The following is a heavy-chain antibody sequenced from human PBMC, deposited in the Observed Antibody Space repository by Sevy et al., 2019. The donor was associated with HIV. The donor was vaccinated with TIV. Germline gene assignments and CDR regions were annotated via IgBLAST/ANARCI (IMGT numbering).Heavy chain of an antibody. J-gene: IGHJ3*02. V-gene: IGHV4-59*08. Sequence: SETLSLTCTVSGGSINSDHWNWIRQPPGKGLEWTGYVYYIRGTNYNPSLKNRVTISVDRTKNQFSLKLTSVTAADTAMYYCARRNDFAIWGQGTMVTVSS. CDR3: ARRNDFAI. CDR2: VYYIRGT. CDR1: GGSINSDH.